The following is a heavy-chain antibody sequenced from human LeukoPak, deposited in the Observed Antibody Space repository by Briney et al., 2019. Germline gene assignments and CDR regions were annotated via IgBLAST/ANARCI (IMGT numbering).Heavy chain of an antibody. CDR2: FDPEDGET. V-gene: IGHV1-24*01. D-gene: IGHD2-8*01. Sequence: GASVKVSFKVSGYTLTELSMHWVRQAPGKGREWMGGFDPEDGETTYAQKFQGRVTMTEDTSTDTAYMELSSPRSEDTAVYYCATGATYCTNGVCYTYNWFDPWGQGTLVTVSS. J-gene: IGHJ5*02. CDR3: ATGATYCTNGVCYTYNWFDP. CDR1: GYTLTELS.